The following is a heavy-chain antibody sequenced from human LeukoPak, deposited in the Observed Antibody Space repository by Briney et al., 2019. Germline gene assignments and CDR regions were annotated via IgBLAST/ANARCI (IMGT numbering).Heavy chain of an antibody. V-gene: IGHV3-48*04. Sequence: GGSLRLSCAASGFSFSTYAMNWVRQAPEKGLEWLSYISGSSNTIYYADSVKGRFTVSRDNAKNSLHLQMNSLRTEDTAVYFCASGGPCSSTNYCYYCYIDVWGKGTTVTVSS. J-gene: IGHJ6*03. CDR1: GFSFSTYA. D-gene: IGHD2-2*01. CDR3: ASGGPCSSTNYCYYCYIDV. CDR2: ISGSSNTI.